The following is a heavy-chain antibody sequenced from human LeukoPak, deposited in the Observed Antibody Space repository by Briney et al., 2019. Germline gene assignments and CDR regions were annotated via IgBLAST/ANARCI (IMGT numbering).Heavy chain of an antibody. Sequence: GGSLRLSCAASGFTFSKYWMSWVRQAPGKGLEWVANIKQDGSEKYYVDSVKGRFTISRDNAKNSLYLQMNSLRAEDTVVYYCAELGITMIGGVWGKGTTVTISS. V-gene: IGHV3-7*01. CDR1: GFTFSKYW. CDR3: AELGITMIGGV. J-gene: IGHJ6*04. D-gene: IGHD3-10*02. CDR2: IKQDGSEK.